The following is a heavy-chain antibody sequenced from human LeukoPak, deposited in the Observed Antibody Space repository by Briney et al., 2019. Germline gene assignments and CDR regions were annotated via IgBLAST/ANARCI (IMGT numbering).Heavy chain of an antibody. Sequence: SETLSLTCAVYGGSFSGYYWSWIRQPPGKGLEWFGEINHRGSTNYNPSHKSRVPIPVDTPKNQFSLKLSSVPAADTAVYYCARGDDYDSSGYYYDPYFAHWGQGSMVTLSS. CDR1: GGSFSGYY. D-gene: IGHD3-22*01. CDR3: ARGDDYDSSGYYYDPYFAH. CDR2: INHRGST. J-gene: IGHJ4*02. V-gene: IGHV4-34*01.